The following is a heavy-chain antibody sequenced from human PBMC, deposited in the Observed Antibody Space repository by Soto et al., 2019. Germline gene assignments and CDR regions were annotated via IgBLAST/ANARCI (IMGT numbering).Heavy chain of an antibody. CDR1: GFTLSNHD. CDR3: ARGPGSPRYYNGMDV. CDR2: IGIGGDT. V-gene: IGHV3-13*01. D-gene: IGHD3-10*01. J-gene: IGHJ6*02. Sequence: EVHLVESGGGLVQPGGSLRLSCAASGFTLSNHDMYWVRQATGKSLEWVSAIGIGGDTYYPASVKGRFTISRQNAKNSLYLQMNNLRAGDTAVYYYARGPGSPRYYNGMDVWGQGTTVTVSS.